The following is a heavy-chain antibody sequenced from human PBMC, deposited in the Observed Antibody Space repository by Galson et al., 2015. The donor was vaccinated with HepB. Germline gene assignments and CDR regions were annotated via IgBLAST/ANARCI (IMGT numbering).Heavy chain of an antibody. V-gene: IGHV3-66*02. J-gene: IGHJ4*02. CDR1: GFIVSNNY. Sequence: LRLSCAASGFIVSNNYMEWVRRAPGKGLEWVSTIFSGGGTHYADSVKGRFTISRDNSKNTPYLQMNSLRPEDTAVYYCGGWNEPFDYWGQGTLVTVSS. CDR3: GGWNEPFDY. CDR2: IFSGGGT. D-gene: IGHD1-1*01.